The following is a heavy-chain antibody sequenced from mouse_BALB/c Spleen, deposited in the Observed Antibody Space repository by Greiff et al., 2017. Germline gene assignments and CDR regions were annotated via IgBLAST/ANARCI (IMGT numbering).Heavy chain of an antibody. CDR3: ARGGYDGAWFAY. CDR2: IDPSDSYT. J-gene: IGHJ3*01. V-gene: IGHV1-69*02. D-gene: IGHD2-2*01. CDR1: GYTFTSYW. Sequence: QVQLQQPGAELVKPGASVKLSCKASGYTFTSYWMHWVKQRPGQGLEWIGEIDPSDSYTNYNQKFKGKATLTVDKSSSTAYMQLSSLTSEESAVYYCARGGYDGAWFAYWGQGTLVTVSA.